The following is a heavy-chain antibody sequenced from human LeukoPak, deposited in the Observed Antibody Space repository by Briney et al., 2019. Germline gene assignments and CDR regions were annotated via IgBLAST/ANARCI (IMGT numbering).Heavy chain of an antibody. V-gene: IGHV4-59*01. CDR3: ARDRGRYNWNDAVHYFDY. J-gene: IGHJ4*02. Sequence: PSETLSLTCTVSGGSISSYYWSWIRQPPGKGLEWIGYIYYSGSTNYNPSLKSRVTISVDTSKNQFSLKLSSVTAADTAVYYCARDRGRYNWNDAVHYFDYWCQGTLVTVSS. D-gene: IGHD1-20*01. CDR2: IYYSGST. CDR1: GGSISSYY.